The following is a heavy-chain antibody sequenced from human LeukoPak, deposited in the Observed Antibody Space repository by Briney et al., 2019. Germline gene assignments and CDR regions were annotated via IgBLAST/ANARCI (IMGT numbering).Heavy chain of an antibody. V-gene: IGHV1-18*04. CDR1: GYTFTSYG. CDR3: ARVGYNWNADYYFDY. CDR2: ISAYNGNT. J-gene: IGHJ4*02. D-gene: IGHD1-1*01. Sequence: GASVKVSCKASGYTFTSYGISWVRQAPGQGLEWMGWISAYNGNTNYAQKLQGRVTMTTDTSTSTAYMELRSLRSDDTAVYYCARVGYNWNADYYFDYWGQGTLVTVSS.